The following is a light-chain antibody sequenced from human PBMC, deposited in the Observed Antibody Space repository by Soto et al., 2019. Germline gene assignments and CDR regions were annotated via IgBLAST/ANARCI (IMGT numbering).Light chain of an antibody. CDR1: QDISGW. CDR2: AAS. Sequence: DIQMTQSPSSVSASVGDRVTITCRASQDISGWLAWFQQKPGKAPNLLIYAASILQSGVPSRFSGSGSGTDFTLTITYLQPEDFATYYCQQANSFPWTFGQGTKMEL. J-gene: IGKJ1*01. CDR3: QQANSFPWT. V-gene: IGKV1D-12*01.